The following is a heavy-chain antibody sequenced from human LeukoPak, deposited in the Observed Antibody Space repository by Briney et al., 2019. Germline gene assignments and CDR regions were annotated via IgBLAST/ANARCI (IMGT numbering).Heavy chain of an antibody. J-gene: IGHJ6*04. D-gene: IGHD6-13*01. CDR2: IYHSGST. CDR3: ARDRAYSGSWPYYYYGMDV. V-gene: IGHV4-4*02. Sequence: SGTLSLTCAVSGGSISSSNWWSWVRQPPGKGLEWIGEIYHSGSTNYNPSLKSRVTISVDKSKNQFSLKLSSVTAADTAVYYCARDRAYSGSWPYYYYGMDVWGKGTTVTVSS. CDR1: GGSISSSNW.